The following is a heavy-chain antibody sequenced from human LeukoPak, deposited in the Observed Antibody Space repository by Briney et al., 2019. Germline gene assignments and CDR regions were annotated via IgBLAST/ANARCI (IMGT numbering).Heavy chain of an antibody. V-gene: IGHV4-39*01. CDR3: ARHQIDTVTVDY. CDR2: IYYSGST. J-gene: IGHJ4*02. CDR1: GGSISSSSYY. D-gene: IGHD4-17*01. Sequence: TETLSLTCTVSGGSISSSSYYWGWIRQPPGKGLEWIGSIYYSGSTYYNPSLKSRVTISVDTSKNQFSLKLSSVTAADTAVYYCARHQIDTVTVDYWGQGTLVTVSS.